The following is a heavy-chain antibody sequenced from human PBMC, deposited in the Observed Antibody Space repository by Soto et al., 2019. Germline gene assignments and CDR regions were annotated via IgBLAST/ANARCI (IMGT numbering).Heavy chain of an antibody. CDR2: SYYSGTT. Sequence: PSETLSLTCTVSGASISVHSYYWTWIRQPPGKGLEWIGSSYYSGTTYFNPSLKSRATISVDTSKNQFSLRLTSVPAADTAIYYCTRQYNCTDNYFDPWGPGALVTVSS. J-gene: IGHJ5*02. D-gene: IGHD2-8*02. CDR1: GASISVHSYY. V-gene: IGHV4-39*01. CDR3: TRQYNCTDNYFDP.